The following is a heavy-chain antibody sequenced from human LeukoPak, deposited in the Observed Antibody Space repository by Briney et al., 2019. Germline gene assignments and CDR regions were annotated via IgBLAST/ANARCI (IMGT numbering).Heavy chain of an antibody. V-gene: IGHV4-59*01. CDR2: IYYSGST. Sequence: SETLSLTCTVSGGSISSYYWSWIRQPPGKGLEWIGYIYYSGSTNYNPSLKSRVTISVDTSKNQFSLKLSSVTAADTAVYYCARGENWSYYYYMDVWGKGTTVTVSS. D-gene: IGHD1-1*01. CDR1: GGSISSYY. J-gene: IGHJ6*03. CDR3: ARGENWSYYYYMDV.